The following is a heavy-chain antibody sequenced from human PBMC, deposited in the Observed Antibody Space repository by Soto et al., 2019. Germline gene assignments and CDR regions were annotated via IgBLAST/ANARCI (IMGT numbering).Heavy chain of an antibody. D-gene: IGHD6-19*01. V-gene: IGHV3-48*01. CDR3: ARDKSPYSSGWHNRHVDY. Sequence: GGSLRLSCAASGFTFSSNSMNWVRQAPGKGLEWVSYISSSSTIYYADSVKGRFTISRDNSKNTLYLQMNSLRAEDTAVYYCARDKSPYSSGWHNRHVDYWGQGTLVTVSS. CDR1: GFTFSSNS. J-gene: IGHJ4*02. CDR2: ISSSSTI.